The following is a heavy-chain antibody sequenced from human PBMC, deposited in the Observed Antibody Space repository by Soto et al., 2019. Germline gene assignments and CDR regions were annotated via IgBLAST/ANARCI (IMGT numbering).Heavy chain of an antibody. CDR3: ANAPGYYPNNAMDV. V-gene: IGHV3-30*18. CDR1: GFTFSNCA. CDR2: ISYEGSNK. Sequence: QVQLVESGGGVVQPGRSLRLSCAASGFTFSNCAMHWVRQAPGKGLEWVAVISYEGSNKYYADSVKGRFTISRDNSKNPLSRKLNPMRAEDTAGYSCANAPGYYPNNAMDVWGTGTTVTVS. D-gene: IGHD2-21*01. J-gene: IGHJ6*04.